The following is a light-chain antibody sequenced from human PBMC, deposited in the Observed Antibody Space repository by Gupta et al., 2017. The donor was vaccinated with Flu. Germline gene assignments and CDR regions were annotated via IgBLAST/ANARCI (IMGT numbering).Light chain of an antibody. V-gene: IGLV2-11*01. Sequence: SGHAVSYNHVYWYQHHPCEVAKPIIYDLARRSSGVPDRFSGSKSGNTASLTISGLQAEEEADDFCCSSPGTYSVIFGGGTKVTVL. CDR2: DLA. J-gene: IGLJ2*01. CDR3: CSSPGTYSVI. CDR1: SGHAVSYNH.